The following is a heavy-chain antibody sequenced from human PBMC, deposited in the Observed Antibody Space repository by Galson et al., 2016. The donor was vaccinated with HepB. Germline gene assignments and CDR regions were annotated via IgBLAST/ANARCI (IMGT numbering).Heavy chain of an antibody. CDR1: GYTFTGYY. Sequence: SVKVSCKASGYTFTGYYMHWVRQAPGQGLEWMGWINPNSGGTNYAQKFQGRVTMTRDTSISTAYMELSRLRSDDTAVYYCARGSAQRVSIFGVAISHWDAFDVWGQGTMVTVSS. V-gene: IGHV1-2*02. D-gene: IGHD3-3*01. CDR2: INPNSGGT. J-gene: IGHJ3*01. CDR3: ARGSAQRVSIFGVAISHWDAFDV.